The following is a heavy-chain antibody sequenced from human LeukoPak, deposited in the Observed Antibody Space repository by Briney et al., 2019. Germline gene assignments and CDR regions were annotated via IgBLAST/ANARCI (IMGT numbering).Heavy chain of an antibody. Sequence: PSETLSLTCTVSGDSISDYFWSWIRQPAGKGLEWIGRIYTSGSTNYNPSLKSRVTMSVDTSKNQFSLKLSSVTAADTAVNYCARVMEGYSYVLWGQGTLVTVSS. D-gene: IGHD5-18*01. J-gene: IGHJ4*02. V-gene: IGHV4-4*07. CDR2: IYTSGST. CDR1: GDSISDYF. CDR3: ARVMEGYSYVL.